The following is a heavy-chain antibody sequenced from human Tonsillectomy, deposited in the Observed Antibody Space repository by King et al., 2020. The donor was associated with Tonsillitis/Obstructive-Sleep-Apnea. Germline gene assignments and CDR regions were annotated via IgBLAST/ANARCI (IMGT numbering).Heavy chain of an antibody. Sequence: VQLQQWGAGLLKPSETLSLTCAVYGGSFSGYYWSWIRQPPGKGLEWIGEINHSGSTNYNPSLKSRVTISVDTSKNQFSLKLSSVTAADTAVYYCARVPITIFGLNPYYFDYWGQGTLVTVSS. D-gene: IGHD3-3*01. V-gene: IGHV4-34*01. J-gene: IGHJ4*02. CDR2: INHSGST. CDR1: GGSFSGYY. CDR3: ARVPITIFGLNPYYFDY.